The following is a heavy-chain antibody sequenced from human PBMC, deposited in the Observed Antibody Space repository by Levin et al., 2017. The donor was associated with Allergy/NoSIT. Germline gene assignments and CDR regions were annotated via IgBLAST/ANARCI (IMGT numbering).Heavy chain of an antibody. CDR3: ARGVYRPGPFDY. CDR2: IYYSGST. CDR1: GGVIRTSY. Sequence: SETLSLTCTVSGGVIRTSYWSWIRQPPGKGLEWIGYIYYSGSTNYNPSLKSRVTISVDSSKNQFSLKLSSVTAADTAVYYCARGVYRPGPFDYWGQGTLVSVSS. D-gene: IGHD2-8*01. J-gene: IGHJ4*02. V-gene: IGHV4-59*01.